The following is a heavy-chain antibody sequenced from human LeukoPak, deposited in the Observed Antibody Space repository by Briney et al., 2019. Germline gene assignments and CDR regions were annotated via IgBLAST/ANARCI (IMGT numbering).Heavy chain of an antibody. CDR1: GFTFSSYA. D-gene: IGHD1-26*01. Sequence: GGSLRLSCAGSGFTFSSYAMSWVRQAPAKGLEWVSTIGGGGESTYYADSVKGRFTISRDNSKNTVYLQMNSLRAEDTAVYYCAKVLSGSQDYWGQGTLVTV. V-gene: IGHV3-23*01. CDR2: IGGGGEST. J-gene: IGHJ4*02. CDR3: AKVLSGSQDY.